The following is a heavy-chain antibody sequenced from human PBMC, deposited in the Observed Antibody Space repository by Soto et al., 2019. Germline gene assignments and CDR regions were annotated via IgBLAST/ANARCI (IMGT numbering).Heavy chain of an antibody. J-gene: IGHJ5*02. CDR3: ARDLPGDYEYNWFDP. V-gene: IGHV1-18*01. D-gene: IGHD4-17*01. CDR1: GYTFTSYG. CDR2: ISACNGNT. Sequence: GASVKVSCKASGYTFTSYGISWVRQAPGQRLEWMGWISACNGNTKYSQKLQGRVTMTTDTSASTAYMELSSLRSEDTAVYYCARDLPGDYEYNWFDPWGQGTLVTVSS.